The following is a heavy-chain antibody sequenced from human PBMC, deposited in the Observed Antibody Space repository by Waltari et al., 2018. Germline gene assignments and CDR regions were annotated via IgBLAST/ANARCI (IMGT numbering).Heavy chain of an antibody. CDR2: INHSGST. V-gene: IGHV4-34*01. J-gene: IGHJ4*02. D-gene: IGHD2-2*01. CDR3: ASFRYCSSTSCPDY. CDR1: GGSFSGYY. Sequence: QVQLQQWGAGLLKPSETLSLTCAVYGGSFSGYYWSWIRQPPGKGLEWIGEINHSGSTNYNPSLKSRVTISGDTSKNQFSLKLSSVTAADTAVYYCASFRYCSSTSCPDYWGQGTLVTVSS.